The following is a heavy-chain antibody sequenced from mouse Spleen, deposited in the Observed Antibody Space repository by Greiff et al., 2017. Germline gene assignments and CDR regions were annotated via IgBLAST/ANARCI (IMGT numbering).Heavy chain of an antibody. CDR3: ARRYGSSYVGAMDY. J-gene: IGHJ4*01. CDR2: INPYNGGT. D-gene: IGHD1-1*01. CDR1: GYTFTDYY. V-gene: IGHV1-19*01. Sequence: VQLQQSGPVLVKPGASVKMSCKASGYTFTDYYMNWVKQSHGKSLEWIGVINPYNGGTSYNQKFKGKATLTVDKSSSTAYMELNSLTSEDSAVYYCARRYGSSYVGAMDYWGQGTSVTVSS.